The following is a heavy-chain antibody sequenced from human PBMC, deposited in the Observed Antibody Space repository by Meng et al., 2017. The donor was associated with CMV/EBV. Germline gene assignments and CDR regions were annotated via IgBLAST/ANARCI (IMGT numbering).Heavy chain of an antibody. CDR2: SSSSSSTI. V-gene: IGHV3-48*04. D-gene: IGHD6-13*01. Sequence: GESLKISCAASGFTFSSYSMNWVRQAPGKGLEWVSYSSSSSSTIYYADSVKGRFTISRDNAKNSLYLQMNSLRAEDTAVYYCAREFGSSWSPAGYFDYWGQGTLVTVSS. J-gene: IGHJ4*02. CDR3: AREFGSSWSPAGYFDY. CDR1: GFTFSSYS.